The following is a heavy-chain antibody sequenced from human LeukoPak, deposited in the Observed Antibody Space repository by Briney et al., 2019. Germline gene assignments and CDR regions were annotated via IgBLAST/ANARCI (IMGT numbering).Heavy chain of an antibody. J-gene: IGHJ4*02. Sequence: GGSLRLSCTVSGFTVSSNSMSWVRQAPGKGLEWVSGISGSGGTTYYADSVKGRFTISRDNSKNTLYLQMNSLRVEDTAVYYCALAAAASSFDYWGQGTLLTVSS. CDR3: ALAAAASSFDY. D-gene: IGHD2-15*01. CDR1: GFTVSSNS. V-gene: IGHV3-23*01. CDR2: ISGSGGTT.